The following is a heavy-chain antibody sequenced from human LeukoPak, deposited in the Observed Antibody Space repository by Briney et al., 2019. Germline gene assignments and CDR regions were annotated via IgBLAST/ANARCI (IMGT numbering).Heavy chain of an antibody. J-gene: IGHJ3*02. CDR3: AKGTCTAKSCYGNAFDM. CDR1: GFTFSSYA. D-gene: IGHD2-15*01. V-gene: IGHV3-23*01. Sequence: GGSLRLSCAASGFTFSSYAMNWIRRAPGKGLEWVSTISGGGPRTYYADSVKGRFTISRDNANNTVYLLMSSLGAEDTAVYYCAKGTCTAKSCYGNAFDMWGQGTKVTVSS. CDR2: ISGGGPRT.